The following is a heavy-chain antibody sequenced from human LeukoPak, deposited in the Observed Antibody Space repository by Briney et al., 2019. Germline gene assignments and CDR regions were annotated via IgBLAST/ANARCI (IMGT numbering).Heavy chain of an antibody. CDR1: GGTFSSYA. D-gene: IGHD1-7*01. CDR3: ARGMARIGTTAHWFDP. Sequence: SVKVSCKASGGTFSSYAISWVRQAPGQGLEWMGGIIPIFGTANYAQKFQGRVTITADESTSTAYMELSSLRSEDTAVYYCARGMARIGTTAHWFDPWGQGTLVTVSS. J-gene: IGHJ5*02. CDR2: IIPIFGTA. V-gene: IGHV1-69*01.